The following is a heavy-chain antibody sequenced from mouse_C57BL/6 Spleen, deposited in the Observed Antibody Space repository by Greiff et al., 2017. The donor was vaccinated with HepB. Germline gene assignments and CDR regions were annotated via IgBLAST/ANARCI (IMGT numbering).Heavy chain of an antibody. Sequence: EVQLVESGGGLVQPGGSMKLSCVASGFTFSNYWMNWVRQSPEKGLEWVAQIRLKSDNYATHYAESVKGRFTISRDDSKSSVYLQMNNLRAEDTGIYYCTLGVWFAYWGQGTLVTVSA. CDR3: TLGVWFAY. V-gene: IGHV6-3*01. CDR1: GFTFSNYW. CDR2: IRLKSDNYAT. D-gene: IGHD4-1*01. J-gene: IGHJ3*01.